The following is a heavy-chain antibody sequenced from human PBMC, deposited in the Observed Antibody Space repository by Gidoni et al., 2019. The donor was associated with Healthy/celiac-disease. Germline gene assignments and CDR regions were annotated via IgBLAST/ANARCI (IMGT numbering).Heavy chain of an antibody. D-gene: IGHD6-19*01. V-gene: IGHV2-5*02. CDR2: IYWDDDK. Sequence: QITLKESGPTLVKPTQTLTLTCTFSGFSLSTSGVGVGCIRQPPGKALEWLAPIYWDDDKRYSPSLKSRLTITKDTSKNQVVLTMTNMDPVDTATYYCAHSSGWDWYFDLWGRGTLVTVSS. CDR1: GFSLSTSGVG. J-gene: IGHJ2*01. CDR3: AHSSGWDWYFDL.